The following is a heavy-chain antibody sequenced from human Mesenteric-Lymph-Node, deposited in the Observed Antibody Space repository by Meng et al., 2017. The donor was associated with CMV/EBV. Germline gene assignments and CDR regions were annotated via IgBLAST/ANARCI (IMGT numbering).Heavy chain of an antibody. V-gene: IGHV4-39*07. CDR1: GGSISSSSYY. Sequence: SETLSLTCTVSGGSISSSSYYWGWIRQPPGKGLEWIGSIDYSGSTYYNPSLKSRVTISVHTSKNQFSLKLRSVTAADTAVYYCASHDYGDYWGQGTLVTVSS. CDR3: ASHDYGDY. CDR2: IDYSGST. J-gene: IGHJ4*02.